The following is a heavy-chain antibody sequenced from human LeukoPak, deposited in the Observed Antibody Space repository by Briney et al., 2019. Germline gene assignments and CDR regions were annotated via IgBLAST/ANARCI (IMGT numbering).Heavy chain of an antibody. CDR1: GFTFSSYA. Sequence: GGSLRLSCAASGFTFSSYAMSWVRQAPGKGLEWVSAISGSGVSTYYADSVKGRFTISRDNSKNTLYLQMSSLRAEDTAVYYCAKDYRYCTSTSCYGDDAFDIWGQGTMVTVSS. CDR2: ISGSGVST. D-gene: IGHD2-2*01. V-gene: IGHV3-23*01. J-gene: IGHJ3*02. CDR3: AKDYRYCTSTSCYGDDAFDI.